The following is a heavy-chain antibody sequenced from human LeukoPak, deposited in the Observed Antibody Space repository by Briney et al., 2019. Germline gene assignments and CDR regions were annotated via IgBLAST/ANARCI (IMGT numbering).Heavy chain of an antibody. J-gene: IGHJ3*02. CDR3: AREDAAEDAFDI. CDR1: GFTFSSHG. Sequence: GSLRLSCAASGFTFSSHGMHWVRQAPGKGLEWVAVIWYDGSNKYYADSVKGRFTISRDNSKNTLYLQMNSLRAEDTAVYYCAREDAAEDAFDIWGQGTMVTVSS. D-gene: IGHD1-14*01. CDR2: IWYDGSNK. V-gene: IGHV3-33*01.